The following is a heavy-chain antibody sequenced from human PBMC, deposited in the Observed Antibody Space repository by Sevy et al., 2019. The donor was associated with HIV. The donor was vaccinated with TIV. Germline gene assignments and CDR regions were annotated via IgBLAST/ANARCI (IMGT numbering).Heavy chain of an antibody. V-gene: IGHV1-2*02. D-gene: IGHD2-15*01. CDR2: INPNSGGT. CDR1: GYTFTGYY. J-gene: IGHJ4*02. Sequence: ASVKVSCKASGYTFTGYYMHWVRQAPGQGLEWMGWINPNSGGTNYAQKFQGRVTMTRDTSISTAYMELRSLRSDDTAVYYCARDVSIVVVVAARSFDYWGQGTLVTVSS. CDR3: ARDVSIVVVVAARSFDY.